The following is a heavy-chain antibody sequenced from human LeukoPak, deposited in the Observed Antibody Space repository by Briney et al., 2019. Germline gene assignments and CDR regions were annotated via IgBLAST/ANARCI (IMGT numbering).Heavy chain of an antibody. Sequence: GASVTVSCKASGGTFSSYAISRVRQAPGQGLEWMGGIIPIFGTANYAQRFQGRVTITADESTSTAYMVLSSLRSEDTAVYYCASCASSTSCYAYYYYGMDVWGQGTTVTVSS. V-gene: IGHV1-69*01. CDR1: GGTFSSYA. CDR3: ASCASSTSCYAYYYYGMDV. CDR2: IIPIFGTA. D-gene: IGHD2-2*01. J-gene: IGHJ6*02.